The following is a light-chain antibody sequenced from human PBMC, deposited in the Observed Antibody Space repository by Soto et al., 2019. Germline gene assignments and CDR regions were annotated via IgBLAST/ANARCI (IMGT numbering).Light chain of an antibody. Sequence: DIVLTQSPDTLSLFPGERATLSCRASQNINRNYLAWYQQKPGQAPRLLIYGASSRATGIPDRFTGSGSGTHFTLTITRLEPEDFAVYLCQHYGNVPRTFGLGTKVELK. V-gene: IGKV3-20*01. CDR1: QNINRNY. J-gene: IGKJ1*01. CDR2: GAS. CDR3: QHYGNVPRT.